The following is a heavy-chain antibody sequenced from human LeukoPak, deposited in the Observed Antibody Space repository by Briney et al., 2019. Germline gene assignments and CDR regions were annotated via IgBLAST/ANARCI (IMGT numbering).Heavy chain of an antibody. CDR2: INPSGGST. V-gene: IGHV1-46*01. D-gene: IGHD3-22*01. CDR1: GYTFTSYY. CDR3: ARTRHLYDSGGPTDY. J-gene: IGHJ4*02. Sequence: ASVKVSCKASGYTFTSYYMHWVRQAPGQGLEWMGIINPSGGSTSYAQKFQGRVTMTRDTSTSTVYMELSSLRSEDTAVYYCARTRHLYDSGGPTDYWGQGTLVTVSS.